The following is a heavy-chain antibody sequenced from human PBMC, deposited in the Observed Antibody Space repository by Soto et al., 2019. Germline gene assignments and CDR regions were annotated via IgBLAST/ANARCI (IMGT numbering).Heavy chain of an antibody. J-gene: IGHJ6*02. V-gene: IGHV3-11*06. CDR1: GFTFSDYY. D-gene: IGHD5-18*01. CDR3: ARAITAMENHYYYGMDV. CDR2: ISSSSSYT. Sequence: QVQLVESGGGLVKPGGSLRLSCAASGFTFSDYYMSWIRQAPGKGLEWVSYISSSSSYTNYADSVKGRFTISRDNAKNSLYLQMNSLRAEDTAVYYCARAITAMENHYYYGMDVWGQGTTVTVSS.